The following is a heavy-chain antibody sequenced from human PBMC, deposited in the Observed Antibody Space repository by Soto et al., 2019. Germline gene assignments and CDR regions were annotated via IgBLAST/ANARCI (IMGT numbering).Heavy chain of an antibody. CDR3: ARVGHYGDYLALSDY. D-gene: IGHD4-17*01. Sequence: QVQLVQSGAEVKKPGASVKVSCKASGYTFTSYGISWVRQAPGQGLEWMGWISAYNGNTNYAQKLQGRVTMTTDPSTSTAYMELRSLRSDDTAVYSCARVGHYGDYLALSDYWGQGTLVTVSS. CDR2: ISAYNGNT. V-gene: IGHV1-18*01. J-gene: IGHJ4*02. CDR1: GYTFTSYG.